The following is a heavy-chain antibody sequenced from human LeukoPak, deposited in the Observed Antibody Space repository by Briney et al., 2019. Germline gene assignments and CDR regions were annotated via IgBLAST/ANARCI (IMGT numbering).Heavy chain of an antibody. V-gene: IGHV3-48*03. D-gene: IGHD3-22*01. CDR1: GFTFSSYE. Sequence: GGSLRLSCAASGFTFSSYEMNWVRQAPGKGLEWVSYISSSGSTIYYADSVKGRFTISRDNAKNSLHLQMNSLRAEDTAVYYCAKDFNSSGYYFWVYWGQGTLVTVSS. J-gene: IGHJ4*02. CDR2: ISSSGSTI. CDR3: AKDFNSSGYYFWVY.